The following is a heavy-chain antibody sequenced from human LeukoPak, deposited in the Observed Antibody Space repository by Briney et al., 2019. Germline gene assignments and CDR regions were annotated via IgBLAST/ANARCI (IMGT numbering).Heavy chain of an antibody. Sequence: SLRLSCAPSGFPFQTYYMRWIRLAPRMALELISYISSSGRPIFYTASAKGRFTISRDNPNKSLYLQMDSLSAEDTAIYYCAGRLKRTYHFAVWGQGTSITVSS. CDR3: AGRLKRTYHFAV. D-gene: IGHD3/OR15-3a*01. CDR2: ISSSGRPI. J-gene: IGHJ6*01. V-gene: IGHV3-11*01. CDR1: GFPFQTYY.